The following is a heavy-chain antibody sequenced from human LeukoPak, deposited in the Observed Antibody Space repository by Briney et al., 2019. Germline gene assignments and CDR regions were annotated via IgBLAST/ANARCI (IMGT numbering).Heavy chain of an antibody. CDR2: INDNGGQR. J-gene: IGHJ4*01. CDR3: AKTQWKVGATDYFDY. CDR1: GFAFKNYA. V-gene: IGHV3-23*01. D-gene: IGHD1-26*01. Sequence: PGGSLRLSCAASGFAFKNYAMTWVRQAPGKGPQWVSNINDNGGQRHYADSVKGRFTISRDNSKNTLFLQMDSLRAEDTAVYYCAKTQWKVGATDYFDYWGHGILVTVS.